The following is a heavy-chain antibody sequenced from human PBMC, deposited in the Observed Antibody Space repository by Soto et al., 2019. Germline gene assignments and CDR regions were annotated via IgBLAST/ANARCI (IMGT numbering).Heavy chain of an antibody. CDR3: ARDDHYVKNWFDP. CDR2: IWYDGSNK. V-gene: IGHV3-33*01. CDR1: GFTFSSYC. D-gene: IGHD4-17*01. Sequence: GGSLILSCAASGFTFSSYCMHWVRQAPGKGLEWVAVIWYDGSNKYYADSVKGRFTISRDNSKNTLYLQMNSLRAEDTAVYYYARDDHYVKNWFDPWGQGTLVTVSS. J-gene: IGHJ5*02.